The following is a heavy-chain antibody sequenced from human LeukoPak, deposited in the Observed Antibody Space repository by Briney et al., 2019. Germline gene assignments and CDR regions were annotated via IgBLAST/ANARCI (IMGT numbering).Heavy chain of an antibody. CDR2: IYYSGGT. Sequence: PSQTLSLTCTVSGGSISSGGYYWSWIRQAPGRGLEWIGYIYYSGGTDYNPSLKSRVSISVDTSKTHFSLKLTSVTAADTAVYYCARTGYCSSEYCDYYGMDVWGQGTTVIVSS. CDR1: GGSISSGGYY. J-gene: IGHJ6*02. V-gene: IGHV4-61*08. CDR3: ARTGYCSSEYCDYYGMDV. D-gene: IGHD6-13*01.